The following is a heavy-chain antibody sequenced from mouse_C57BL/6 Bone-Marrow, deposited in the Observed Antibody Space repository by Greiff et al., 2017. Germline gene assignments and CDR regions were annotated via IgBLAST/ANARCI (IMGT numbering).Heavy chain of an antibody. V-gene: IGHV1-61*01. CDR1: GYTFTSYW. CDR2: IYPSDSET. J-gene: IGHJ2*01. CDR3: ARWDYGHFDY. D-gene: IGHD2-4*01. Sequence: VQLQPPGAELVRPGSSVKLSCKASGYTFTSYWMDWVKQRPGQGLEWIGNIYPSDSETHYNQKFKDKATLTVDKSSSTAYMQLSSLTSEDSAVYYCARWDYGHFDYWGQGTTLTVSS.